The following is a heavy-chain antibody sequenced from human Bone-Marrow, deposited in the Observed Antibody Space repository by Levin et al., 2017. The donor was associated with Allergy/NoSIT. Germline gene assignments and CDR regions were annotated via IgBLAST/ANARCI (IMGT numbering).Heavy chain of an antibody. Sequence: GGSLRLSCAASGFTFSSYAMHWVRQAPGKGLEWVAVISYDGSNKYYADSVKGRFTISRDNSKNTLYLQMNSLRAEDTAVYYCARDPSNMYSSSCPGDYWGQGTLVTVSS. J-gene: IGHJ4*02. CDR2: ISYDGSNK. D-gene: IGHD6-13*01. CDR3: ARDPSNMYSSSCPGDY. CDR1: GFTFSSYA. V-gene: IGHV3-30-3*01.